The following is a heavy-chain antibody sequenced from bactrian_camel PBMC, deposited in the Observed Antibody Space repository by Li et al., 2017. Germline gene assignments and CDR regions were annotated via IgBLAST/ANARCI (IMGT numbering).Heavy chain of an antibody. CDR1: GSTSMPNF. J-gene: IGHJ4*01. CDR2: VSTLTGLT. D-gene: IGHD3*01. V-gene: IGHV3S1*01. Sequence: HVQLVESGGGSVTAGGSLTLSCQIFGSTSMPNFEAWFRQPSGQEREGVATVSTLTGLTVYADSVKGRFTISRDNAKNTLFLQMNSLKPEDTASYYCAASTPPCSIMTARSNYWGQGTQVTVSS. CDR3: AASTPPCSIMTARSNY.